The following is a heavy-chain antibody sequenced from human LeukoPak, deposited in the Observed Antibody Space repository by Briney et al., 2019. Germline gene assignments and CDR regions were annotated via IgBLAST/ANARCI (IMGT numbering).Heavy chain of an antibody. Sequence: ASVKASCKASGGTFSSYAISWVRQAPGQGLEWMGWINPNSGGTNYAQKFQGRVTMTRDTSISTAHMELSRLRSDDTAVYYCARDEVGATDYWGQGTLVTVSS. CDR2: INPNSGGT. D-gene: IGHD1-26*01. V-gene: IGHV1-2*02. J-gene: IGHJ4*02. CDR1: GGTFSSYA. CDR3: ARDEVGATDY.